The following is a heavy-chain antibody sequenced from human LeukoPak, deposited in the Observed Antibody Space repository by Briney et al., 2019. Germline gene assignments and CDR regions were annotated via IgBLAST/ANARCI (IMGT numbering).Heavy chain of an antibody. Sequence: PGGSLRLSCAASGFTFSSYAMSWVRQAPGKGLEWVSAISGSGGSTYYADSVKGRFTISRDNSKNTLYLQMDSLRAEDTAVYYCAKCSGGTPRTNDYWGQGTLVTVSS. V-gene: IGHV3-23*01. J-gene: IGHJ4*02. CDR1: GFTFSSYA. CDR3: AKCSGGTPRTNDY. CDR2: ISGSGGST. D-gene: IGHD2-15*01.